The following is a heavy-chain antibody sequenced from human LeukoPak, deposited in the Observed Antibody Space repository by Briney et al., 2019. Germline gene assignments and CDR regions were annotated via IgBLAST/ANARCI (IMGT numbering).Heavy chain of an antibody. CDR2: IIPIFGTT. CDR1: GGTFNIYA. J-gene: IGHJ2*01. CDR3: AREGSGSYPLYWYFDL. D-gene: IGHD3-10*01. V-gene: IGHV1-69*05. Sequence: ASVKVSCKASGGTFNIYAITWVRQVPGQGREWMGGIIPIFGTTNYAQKFQGRVTITTDESTSSAYMELSSLGSEDTAVYYCAREGSGSYPLYWYFDLWGRGTLVTVSS.